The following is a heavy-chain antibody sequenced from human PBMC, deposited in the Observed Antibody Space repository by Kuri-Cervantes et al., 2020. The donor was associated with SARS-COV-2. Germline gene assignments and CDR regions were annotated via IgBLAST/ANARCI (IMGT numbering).Heavy chain of an antibody. CDR3: ARAFCSSTSCYYFDY. Sequence: ASVKVSCKASGYTFTSYGISWVRQAPGQGLEWMGWISAYNGNTNYAQKLQGRVTMTTDTSTSTAYMELRSLRSDDTAVYYCARAFCSSTSCYYFDYWGQGTPVTVSS. CDR2: ISAYNGNT. D-gene: IGHD2-2*01. V-gene: IGHV1-18*01. J-gene: IGHJ4*02. CDR1: GYTFTSYG.